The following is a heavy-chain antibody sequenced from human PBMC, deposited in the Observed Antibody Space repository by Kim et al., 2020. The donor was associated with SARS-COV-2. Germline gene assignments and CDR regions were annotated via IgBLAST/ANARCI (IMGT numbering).Heavy chain of an antibody. Sequence: GGSLRLSCAASGFTFDDYAMHWVRQAPGKGLEWVSGISWNSGSIGYADSVKGRFTISRDNAKNSLYLQMNSLRAEDTALYYCASLNGITMVRGLTPEVYGMDVWGQGTTVTVSS. J-gene: IGHJ6*02. V-gene: IGHV3-9*01. CDR1: GFTFDDYA. CDR3: ASLNGITMVRGLTPEVYGMDV. CDR2: ISWNSGSI. D-gene: IGHD3-10*01.